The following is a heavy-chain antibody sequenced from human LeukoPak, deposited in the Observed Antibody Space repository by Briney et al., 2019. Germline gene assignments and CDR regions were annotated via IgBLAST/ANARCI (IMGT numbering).Heavy chain of an antibody. Sequence: GGSLRLSCAASGFTFSSYAMSWVRQAPGKGLEWVSAISGSGGSTYYADSVKGRFTISRDNSKNTLYLQMNSLRAEDTAVYYCAKDFAFVGSTGIVDYWGQGTLVTVSS. D-gene: IGHD2-2*01. CDR2: ISGSGGST. V-gene: IGHV3-23*01. CDR1: GFTFSSYA. J-gene: IGHJ4*02. CDR3: AKDFAFVGSTGIVDY.